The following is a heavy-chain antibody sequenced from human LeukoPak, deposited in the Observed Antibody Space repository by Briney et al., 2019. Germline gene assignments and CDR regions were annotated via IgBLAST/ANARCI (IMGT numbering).Heavy chain of an antibody. D-gene: IGHD1-1*01. CDR2: IFSGGTT. Sequence: PGGSLRLSCAASGFTFSSYEMNWFRQAPGKGLEWVSVIFSGGTTYYADSVKGRFTISRDNSKNTLYLQMNSLRAEDTAVYYCVRDAGTPLNYWGQGTLVTVSS. CDR3: VRDAGTPLNY. V-gene: IGHV3-53*01. J-gene: IGHJ4*02. CDR1: GFTFSSYE.